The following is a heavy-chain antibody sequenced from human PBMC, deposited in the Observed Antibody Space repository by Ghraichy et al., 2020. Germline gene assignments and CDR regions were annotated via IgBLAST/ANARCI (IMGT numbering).Heavy chain of an antibody. J-gene: IGHJ2*01. V-gene: IGHV1-2*02. CDR2: LNPSSGFT. CDR1: GYTFTGYF. Sequence: ASVKVSCKASGYTFTGYFIHWVRQAPGQGLQWMGWLNPSSGFTTSAQTFQGRVTMTRDTSINTTYLELSSLRSDDTAIYYCTRGRLKGYFDIRGRGGLVTVSS. CDR3: TRGRLKGYFDI.